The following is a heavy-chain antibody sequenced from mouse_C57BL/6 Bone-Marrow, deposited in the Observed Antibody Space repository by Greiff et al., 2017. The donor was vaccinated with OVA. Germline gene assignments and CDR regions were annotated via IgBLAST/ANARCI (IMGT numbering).Heavy chain of an antibody. CDR1: GYSITSGYY. CDR2: ISYDGSN. D-gene: IGHD2-12*01. Sequence: EVQRVESGPGLVKPSQSLSLTCSVTGYSITSGYYWNWIRQFPGNKLEWMGYISYDGSNNYNPSLKNRISITRDTSKNQFFLKLNSVTTEDTATYYCARLRRGYYAMDYWGQGTSVTVSS. V-gene: IGHV3-6*01. J-gene: IGHJ4*01. CDR3: ARLRRGYYAMDY.